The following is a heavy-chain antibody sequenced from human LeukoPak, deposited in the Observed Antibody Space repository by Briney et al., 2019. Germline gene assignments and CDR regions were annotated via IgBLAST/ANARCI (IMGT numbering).Heavy chain of an antibody. CDR3: AREEAVAGTVY. CDR2: IYSGGST. J-gene: IGHJ4*02. Sequence: GGSLRLSCVASGFTFNSYAMTWVRQAPGKGLEWVSVIYSGGSTYYADSVKGRFTISRDNSKNTLYLQMNSLRAEDTAVYYCAREEAVAGTVYWGQGTLVTVSS. V-gene: IGHV3-53*01. CDR1: GFTFNSYA. D-gene: IGHD6-19*01.